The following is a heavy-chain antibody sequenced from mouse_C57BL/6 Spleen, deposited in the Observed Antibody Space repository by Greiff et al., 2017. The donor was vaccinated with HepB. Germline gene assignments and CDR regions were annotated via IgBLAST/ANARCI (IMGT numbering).Heavy chain of an antibody. CDR2: IDPENGDT. V-gene: IGHV14-4*01. J-gene: IGHJ2*01. Sequence: EVQLQQSGAELVRPGASVKLSCTASGFNIKDDYMHWVKQRPEQGLEWIGWIDPENGDTEYASKFQGKATITADTSSNTAYLQLSSLTSEDTAVYYCAREGCFDYWGQGTTLTVSS. D-gene: IGHD3-3*01. CDR1: GFNIKDDY. CDR3: AREGCFDY.